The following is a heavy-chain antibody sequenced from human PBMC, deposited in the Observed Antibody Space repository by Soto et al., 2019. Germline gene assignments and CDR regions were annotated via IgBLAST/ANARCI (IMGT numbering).Heavy chain of an antibody. CDR1: GFSLNTSRVG. CDR2: IYWDDNE. V-gene: IGHV2-5*02. J-gene: IGHJ6*03. CDR3: VHILRLHYYYSYMDV. Sequence: QITLKESGPSLVKPTQTLTLTCTFSGFSLNTSRVGVGWVRQPPGKALEWLTVIYWDDNERFNPSLKTRLTITKDTSKNQVGLTMTDMDPVDTGTYYCVHILRLHYYYSYMDVWGKGTTVTVSS.